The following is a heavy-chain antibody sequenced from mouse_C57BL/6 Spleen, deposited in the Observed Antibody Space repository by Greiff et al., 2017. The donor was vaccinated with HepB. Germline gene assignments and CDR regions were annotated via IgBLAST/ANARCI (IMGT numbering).Heavy chain of an antibody. V-gene: IGHV3-1*01. D-gene: IGHD1-1*02. Sequence: EVQGVESGPGMVKPSQSLSLTCTVTGYSITSGYDWHWIRHFPGNKLEWMGYISYSGSTNYNPSLKSRISITHDTSKNHFFLKLNSVTTEDTATYYCARDGNYLDYWGQGTTLTVSS. CDR2: ISYSGST. CDR3: ARDGNYLDY. J-gene: IGHJ2*01. CDR1: GYSITSGYD.